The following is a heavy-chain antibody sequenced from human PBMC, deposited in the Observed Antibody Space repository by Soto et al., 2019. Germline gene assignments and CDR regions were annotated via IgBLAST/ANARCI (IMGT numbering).Heavy chain of an antibody. CDR1: GYTFTSYD. D-gene: IGHD6-13*01. CDR2: MNPNSGNT. V-gene: IGHV1-8*01. Sequence: ASVKVSCKASGYTFTSYDINWVRQATGQGLEWMGWMNPNSGNTGYAQKFQGRVTMTRNTSISTAYMGLSSLRSEDTAVYYCARGPPRRSSSWYDYWGQGTLVTVSS. J-gene: IGHJ4*02. CDR3: ARGPPRRSSSWYDY.